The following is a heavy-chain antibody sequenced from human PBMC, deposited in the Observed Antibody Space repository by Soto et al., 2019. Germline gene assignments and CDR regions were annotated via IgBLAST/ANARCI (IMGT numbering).Heavy chain of an antibody. Sequence: QVQLVQSGAEVKKPGSSVKVSCKASGGTFSSYAISWVRQAPGQGLEWMGGIIPIFGTANYAQKFQGRVTITADESTSTADMELSSLRSEDTAVYYCARDLETTGEQGLGYWGQGTLVTVSS. CDR3: ARDLETTGEQGLGY. CDR2: IIPIFGTA. CDR1: GGTFSSYA. D-gene: IGHD4-17*01. J-gene: IGHJ4*02. V-gene: IGHV1-69*12.